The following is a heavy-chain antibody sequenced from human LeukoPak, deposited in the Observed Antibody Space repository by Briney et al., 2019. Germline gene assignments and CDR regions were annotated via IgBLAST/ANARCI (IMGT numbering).Heavy chain of an antibody. J-gene: IGHJ4*02. V-gene: IGHV3-21*01. CDR3: AREKRNSMVRGVLDY. D-gene: IGHD3-10*01. CDR1: GFTFSSYS. Sequence: PGGSLRLSCAASGFTFSSYSMNWVRQAPGKGLEWVSSISSSSSYIYYADSVKSRFTISRDNAKNSLYLQMYSLRAEDTAVYYCAREKRNSMVRGVLDYWGQGTLVTVSS. CDR2: ISSSSSYI.